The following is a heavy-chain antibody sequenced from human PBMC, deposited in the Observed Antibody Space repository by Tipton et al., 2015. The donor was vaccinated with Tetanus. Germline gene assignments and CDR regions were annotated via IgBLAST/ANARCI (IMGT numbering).Heavy chain of an antibody. CDR2: ISYDGSNK. V-gene: IGHV3-30-3*01. D-gene: IGHD3-22*01. CDR1: GFTFSSYA. Sequence: SLRLSCAASGFTFSSYAMHWVRQAPGKGLEWVAVISYDGSNKYYADSVKGRFTISRDNSKNTLYLQMNSLRAEDTAVYYCAREIEYYDSSGYYYASAYFDYWGQGTLVTVSS. J-gene: IGHJ4*02. CDR3: AREIEYYDSSGYYYASAYFDY.